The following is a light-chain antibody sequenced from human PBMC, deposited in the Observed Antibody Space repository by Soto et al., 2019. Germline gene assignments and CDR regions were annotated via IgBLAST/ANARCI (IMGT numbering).Light chain of an antibody. CDR1: QSVSSN. Sequence: EIVMTQSPAPLSVSTGERATLSCRASQSVSSNLAWYQQKPGQAPRLLIDGASTRATGIPARFSGGGSGTDFTLISIMHDEDFFVLYCHQHTRWHLLTFGKGTKLDIK. J-gene: IGKJ4*01. CDR2: GAS. V-gene: IGKV3-15*01. CDR3: HQHTRWHLLT.